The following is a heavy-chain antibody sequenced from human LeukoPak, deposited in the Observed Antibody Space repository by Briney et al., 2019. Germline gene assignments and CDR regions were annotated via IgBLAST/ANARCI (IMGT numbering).Heavy chain of an antibody. CDR1: GGSISSGGYY. V-gene: IGHV4-31*03. Sequence: SETLSLTCTVAGGSISSGGYYWSWIRQHPGKGLEWIGYIYYSGSTYYNPSLKSRVTISVDTSKNQFSLKLSSVTAADTAVYYCAREPIYGGTDYWGQGTLVTVSS. CDR3: AREPIYGGTDY. CDR2: IYYSGST. J-gene: IGHJ4*02. D-gene: IGHD4-23*01.